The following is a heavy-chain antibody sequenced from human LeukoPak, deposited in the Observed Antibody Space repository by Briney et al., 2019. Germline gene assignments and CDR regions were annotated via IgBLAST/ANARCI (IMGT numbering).Heavy chain of an antibody. D-gene: IGHD2-2*01. CDR2: IYHSGST. CDR1: GYSISSGYY. Sequence: SETLSLTCTVSGYSISSGYYWGWIRQPPGKGLEWIGRIYHSGSTSYNPSLKSRVAISVDTSKTQFSLKLSSVTAADTAVYYCARGDCSSTSCYRSDYYYYYYMDVWGKGTTVTVSS. CDR3: ARGDCSSTSCYRSDYYYYYYMDV. V-gene: IGHV4-38-2*02. J-gene: IGHJ6*03.